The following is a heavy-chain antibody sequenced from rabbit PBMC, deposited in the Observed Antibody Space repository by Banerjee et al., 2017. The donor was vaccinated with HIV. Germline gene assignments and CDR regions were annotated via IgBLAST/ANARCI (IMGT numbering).Heavy chain of an antibody. CDR1: AFSFSNKYV. CDR2: IDAGSTGNT. D-gene: IGHD4-2*01. J-gene: IGHJ3*01. Sequence: QEQLEESGGDLVKPEGSLTLTCTASAFSFSNKYVMCWVRQALGKGPEWIACIDAGSTGNTYYVSWAKGRFTISRTSSTTVTLQMTSLTAADTATYFCARGHAGSSWGLDLWGQGTLVTVS. CDR3: ARGHAGSSWGLDL. V-gene: IGHV1S45*01.